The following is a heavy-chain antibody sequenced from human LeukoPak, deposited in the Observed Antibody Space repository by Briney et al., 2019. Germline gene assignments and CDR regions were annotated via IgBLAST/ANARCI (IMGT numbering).Heavy chain of an antibody. V-gene: IGHV1-46*01. J-gene: IGHJ4*02. Sequence: GASVKVSCKASGYTFTSYYMHWVRQPPGQGLEWMGIMNPSDGSTSYAKKFQGRVTMTRDTSTTTVYMELSRLRYEDTAVYYCARSSYPTRGIVVVPALDYWGQGTLVTVSS. CDR1: GYTFTSYY. D-gene: IGHD3-22*01. CDR2: MNPSDGST. CDR3: ARSSYPTRGIVVVPALDY.